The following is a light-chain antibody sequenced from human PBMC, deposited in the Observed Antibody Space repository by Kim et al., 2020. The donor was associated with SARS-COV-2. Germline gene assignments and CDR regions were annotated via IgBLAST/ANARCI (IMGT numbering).Light chain of an antibody. CDR2: RVS. Sequence: QSALTQPPSASGSPGQSVTISCTGTSSDIGGYKAVSWLQQHPGKVPKLIIYRVSKRPSGVPDRFSGSMSGNTASLTVSGLQTEDEADYYCTSPAGSFTWVFGGGTQLTVL. J-gene: IGLJ2*01. CDR1: SSDIGGYKA. CDR3: TSPAGSFTWV. V-gene: IGLV2-8*01.